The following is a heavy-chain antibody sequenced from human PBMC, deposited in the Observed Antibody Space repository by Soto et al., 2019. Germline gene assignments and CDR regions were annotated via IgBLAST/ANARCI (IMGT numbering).Heavy chain of an antibody. CDR1: GYTFTSYG. D-gene: IGHD3-3*01. J-gene: IGHJ3*02. V-gene: IGHV1-18*01. Sequence: ASVKVSCKASGYTFTSYGISWVRQAPGQGLEWMGWISAYNGNTNYAQKLQGRVTMTTDTSTSTAYMELRSLRSDDTAVYYCARDRFLEWLTAFDIWRQGTMVTVSS. CDR3: ARDRFLEWLTAFDI. CDR2: ISAYNGNT.